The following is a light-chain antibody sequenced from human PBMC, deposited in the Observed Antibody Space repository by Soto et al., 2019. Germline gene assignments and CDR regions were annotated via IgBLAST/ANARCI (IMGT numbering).Light chain of an antibody. CDR3: GLYTSSDTPYV. CDR1: SSDVGAYDY. J-gene: IGLJ1*01. V-gene: IGLV2-14*01. Sequence: QSALTQPASVSGSPGQSITISCTGTSSDVGAYDYVSWFQQHPDKAPKLIISVVTNRPSGVSNRFSGSKSGSTASLTISGLQPEDEADYYCGLYTSSDTPYVFGTGTKVTVL. CDR2: VVT.